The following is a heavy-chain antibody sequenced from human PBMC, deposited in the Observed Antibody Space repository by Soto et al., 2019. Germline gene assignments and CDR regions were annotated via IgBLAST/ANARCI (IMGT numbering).Heavy chain of an antibody. CDR2: IIPIFGTA. J-gene: IGHJ6*02. CDR3: ARVRVNYDILTGYHYYYGMDV. D-gene: IGHD3-9*01. Sequence: QVQLVQSGAAVKKPGSSVKVSCKASGGTFSSYAISWVRQAPGQGLEWMGGIIPIFGTANYAQKFQGRVTITANESTSTAYMELSSLRSEDTAVYYCARVRVNYDILTGYHYYYGMDVWGQGTTVTVSS. CDR1: GGTFSSYA. V-gene: IGHV1-69*01.